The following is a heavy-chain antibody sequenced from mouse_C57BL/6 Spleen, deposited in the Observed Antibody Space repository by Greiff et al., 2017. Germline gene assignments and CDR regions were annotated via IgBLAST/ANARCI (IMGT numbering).Heavy chain of an antibody. D-gene: IGHD1-1*01. J-gene: IGHJ1*03. CDR3: ARWITTVVGGYWYFDV. CDR2: INPSNGGT. Sequence: QVQLQQPGTELVKPGASVKLSCKASGYTFTSYWMHWVKQRPGQGLEWIGNINPSNGGTNYNEKFKSKATLTVDKSSSTAYRQLSSLTSEDSSVYYCARWITTVVGGYWYFDVWGTGTTVTVSS. CDR1: GYTFTSYW. V-gene: IGHV1-53*01.